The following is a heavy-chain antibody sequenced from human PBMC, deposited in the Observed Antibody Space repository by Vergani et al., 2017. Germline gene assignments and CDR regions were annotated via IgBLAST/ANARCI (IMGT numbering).Heavy chain of an antibody. CDR2: LSASDRRT. D-gene: IGHD6-19*01. Sequence: EVQLLESGGDLVPPGGSLRLSCAASGFTFIMNAMSGVRQAPGKGLEWGSTLSASDRRTHYEDSVKGRFTISRDISKNTLFLHMNSLRHEDTAVYYCAKVGRSEVAGTFGAFDIWGQGTMVTVSS. J-gene: IGHJ3*02. CDR3: AKVGRSEVAGTFGAFDI. CDR1: GFTFIMNA. V-gene: IGHV3-23*01.